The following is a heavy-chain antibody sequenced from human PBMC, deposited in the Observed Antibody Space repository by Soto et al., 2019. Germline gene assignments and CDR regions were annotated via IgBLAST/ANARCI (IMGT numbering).Heavy chain of an antibody. CDR1: GFTFSSYG. CDR2: ISYDGSNK. Sequence: QVQLVESGGGVVQPGRSLRLSCAASGFTFSSYGMHWVRQAPGKGLEWVAVISYDGSNKYYADSVKGRFTISRDNSKNTLYLQMNRLRAEDTAVYYCAKGIGYDSSGYYYAGQEALDYLGQGTLVTVSS. J-gene: IGHJ4*02. D-gene: IGHD3-22*01. V-gene: IGHV3-30*18. CDR3: AKGIGYDSSGYYYAGQEALDY.